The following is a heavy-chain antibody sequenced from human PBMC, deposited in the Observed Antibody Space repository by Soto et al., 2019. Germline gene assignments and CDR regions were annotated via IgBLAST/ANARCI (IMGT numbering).Heavy chain of an antibody. CDR3: ARGGDVLDY. CDR1: GFVFGGFG. J-gene: IGHJ4*02. V-gene: IGHV3-30*03. Sequence: QVELVESGGGVVRPGKSLTVSCTGSGFVFGGFGMHWVRQTPGKGLEWLGMASYDGTYKYFADSVKGRFTISRDNGMNTVSLQMDNLRLEDTALYYCARGGDVLDYWGRGTLVTVSS. CDR2: ASYDGTYK. D-gene: IGHD3-16*01.